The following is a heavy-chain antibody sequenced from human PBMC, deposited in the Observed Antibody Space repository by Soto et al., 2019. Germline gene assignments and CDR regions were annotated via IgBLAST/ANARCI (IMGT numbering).Heavy chain of an antibody. J-gene: IGHJ6*02. Sequence: GESLKISCQASEYSFTSYWIGWVRQMHGKGLEGMGIIYPGDSDTRYSPSFQGQVTISADKSISTAYLQWSSLKASDTAMYYCARHADIVVVPAAIRRSLYYYYGMDVWGQGTTVTVSS. V-gene: IGHV5-51*01. D-gene: IGHD2-2*02. CDR1: EYSFTSYW. CDR2: IYPGDSDT. CDR3: ARHADIVVVPAAIRRSLYYYYGMDV.